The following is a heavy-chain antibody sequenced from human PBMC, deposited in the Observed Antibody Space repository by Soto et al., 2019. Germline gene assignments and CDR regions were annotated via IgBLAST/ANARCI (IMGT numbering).Heavy chain of an antibody. CDR1: GFTFSDHY. D-gene: IGHD3-10*01. V-gene: IGHV3-72*01. Sequence: EVQLVESGGDLVQPGGSLRLSCVASGFTFSDHYMDWVRQAPGKGLEWVGRSRNKAARYTTEYAASVKGRYTISRDDSENSRYLQMNSLKIEDTAVYYCSRGHYGSGRAGDYWGQGTLVTVSS. CDR3: SRGHYGSGRAGDY. J-gene: IGHJ4*02. CDR2: SRNKAARYTT.